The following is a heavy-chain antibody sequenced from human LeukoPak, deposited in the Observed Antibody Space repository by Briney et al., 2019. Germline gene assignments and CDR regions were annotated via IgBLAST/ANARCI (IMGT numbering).Heavy chain of an antibody. D-gene: IGHD6-13*01. CDR3: ARQNYSSSLFDY. Sequence: SETLSLTCTVSGGSISCYYWSWIRQFPGKGLEWIGYIYYSGSTSYNPSLKSRVSISVDMSKNQFSLKPSSVTAADTAVYYCARQNYSSSLFDYWGQGTLVTVSS. V-gene: IGHV4-59*08. CDR1: GGSISCYY. CDR2: IYYSGST. J-gene: IGHJ4*02.